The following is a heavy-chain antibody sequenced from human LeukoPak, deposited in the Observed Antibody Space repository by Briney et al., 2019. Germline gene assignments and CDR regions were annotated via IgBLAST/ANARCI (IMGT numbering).Heavy chain of an antibody. Sequence: SETLSLTCTVSGGSIRSYHWSWIRQPAGKGLEWIGRISIRGSTNVNPSLKSRVTISEDTSKNQLSLRLSSVTAADTAVYYCARDVRPDCSSTNCYGFFDNWGQGILVTVSS. CDR1: GGSIRSYH. V-gene: IGHV4-4*07. J-gene: IGHJ4*02. D-gene: IGHD2-2*01. CDR2: ISIRGST. CDR3: ARDVRPDCSSTNCYGFFDN.